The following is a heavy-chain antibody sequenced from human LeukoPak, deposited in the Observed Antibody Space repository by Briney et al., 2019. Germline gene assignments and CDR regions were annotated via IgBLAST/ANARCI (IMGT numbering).Heavy chain of an antibody. CDR3: ARVDYYDSSGEGDY. J-gene: IGHJ4*02. D-gene: IGHD3-22*01. Sequence: PGGSLRLSCAASGFTFSSYWMSWARQAPGKGLEWVANIKQDGSEKYYVDSVKGRFTISRDNAKNSLYLQMNSLRAEDTAVYYCARVDYYDSSGEGDYWGQGTLVTVSS. CDR1: GFTFSSYW. V-gene: IGHV3-7*01. CDR2: IKQDGSEK.